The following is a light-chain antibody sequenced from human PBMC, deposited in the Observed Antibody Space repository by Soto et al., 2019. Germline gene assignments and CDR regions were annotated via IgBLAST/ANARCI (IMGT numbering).Light chain of an antibody. CDR1: QSVSSN. J-gene: IGKJ4*01. V-gene: IGKV3-15*01. CDR2: GAS. CDR3: QQYNNWPLT. Sequence: EIVMTQSPATLSVSPGERATLSCRASQSVSSNIAWYQQKPGQAPRLLIYGASTRATGIPARFSGSGSGTEFTLTISSLQYEDFAVYYCQQYNNWPLTFGGGPKADIK.